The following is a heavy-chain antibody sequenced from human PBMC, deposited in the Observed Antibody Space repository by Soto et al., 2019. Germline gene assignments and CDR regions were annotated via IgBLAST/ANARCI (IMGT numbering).Heavy chain of an antibody. V-gene: IGHV1-8*01. Sequence: RASVKVSCKASGYTFTSYDINWVRQATGQGLEWMGWMNPNSGNTGYAQKFQGRVTMTRNTSISTAYMELSSLRSEDTAVYYCARLYYCSSTSCYPGIHYYYGMDAWGQGTTVTVSS. D-gene: IGHD2-2*01. CDR3: ARLYYCSSTSCYPGIHYYYGMDA. CDR2: MNPNSGNT. J-gene: IGHJ6*02. CDR1: GYTFTSYD.